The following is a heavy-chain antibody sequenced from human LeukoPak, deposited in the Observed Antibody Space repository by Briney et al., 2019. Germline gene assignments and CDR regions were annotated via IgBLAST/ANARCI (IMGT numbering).Heavy chain of an antibody. CDR3: ARTPPYSSGWYWYFDL. J-gene: IGHJ2*01. CDR1: GGSISSYY. CDR2: IYTSGST. D-gene: IGHD6-19*01. Sequence: SETLSLTCTVSGGSISSYYWSWIRQPAGKGLEWIGRIYTSGSTIYNPSLKSRVTMSVDTSKNQFSLKLSSVTAADTAVYYCARTPPYSSGWYWYFDLWGRGTLVTVSS. V-gene: IGHV4-4*07.